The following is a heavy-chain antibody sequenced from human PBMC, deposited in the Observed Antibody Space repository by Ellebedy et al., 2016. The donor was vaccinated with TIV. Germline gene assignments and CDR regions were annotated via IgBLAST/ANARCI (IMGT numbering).Heavy chain of an antibody. Sequence: MPSETLSLTCTVSGGSISSSSYYWGWIRQPPGKGLEWIGSIYYTGTTNYNPSLKSRVTMSVHTSKNQFSLNLSSVTAADTAVYYCARHTTMTTGRLDPWGQGTLVTVSS. CDR1: GGSISSSSYY. D-gene: IGHD4-17*01. CDR2: IYYTGTT. V-gene: IGHV4-39*07. J-gene: IGHJ5*02. CDR3: ARHTTMTTGRLDP.